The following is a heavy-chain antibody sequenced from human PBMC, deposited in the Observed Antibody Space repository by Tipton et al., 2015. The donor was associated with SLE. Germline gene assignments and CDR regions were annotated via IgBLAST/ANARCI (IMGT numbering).Heavy chain of an antibody. Sequence: TLSLTCTVSGGSISSTYWSWIRQPPGRGLEWIGYIYYSGSTNYNPSLKSRVTISVDTSKNQFSLKLSSVTAADTAVYYCARDFREWLSPEGGFDPWGQGTLVTVSS. D-gene: IGHD3-3*01. V-gene: IGHV4-59*01. CDR2: IYYSGST. CDR3: ARDFREWLSPEGGFDP. J-gene: IGHJ5*02. CDR1: GGSISSTY.